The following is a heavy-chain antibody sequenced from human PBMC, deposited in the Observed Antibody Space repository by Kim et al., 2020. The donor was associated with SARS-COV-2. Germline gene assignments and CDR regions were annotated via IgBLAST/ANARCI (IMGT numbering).Heavy chain of an antibody. D-gene: IGHD6-13*01. J-gene: IGHJ4*02. CDR2: T. Sequence: TYDNPYLKGRVTISVDTSKNQFSLKLSSVTAADTAVYYCASKSAAGTIDYWGQGTLVTVSS. V-gene: IGHV4-39*01. CDR3: ASKSAAGTIDY.